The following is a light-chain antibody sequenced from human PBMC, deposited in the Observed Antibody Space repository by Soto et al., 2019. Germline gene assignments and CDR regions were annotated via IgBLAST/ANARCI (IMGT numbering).Light chain of an antibody. CDR1: SSDVGGYNY. Sequence: QSALTQPPSASGSPGQSVTISCTGTSSDVGGYNYVSWYQQHSGKAPKLMIYEVSKRPSGVPDRFSGSKSANTASLTVSGLQPEDESDYYCRSYAGSNSVVFGGGTKVTVL. CDR2: EVS. CDR3: RSYAGSNSVV. V-gene: IGLV2-8*01. J-gene: IGLJ2*01.